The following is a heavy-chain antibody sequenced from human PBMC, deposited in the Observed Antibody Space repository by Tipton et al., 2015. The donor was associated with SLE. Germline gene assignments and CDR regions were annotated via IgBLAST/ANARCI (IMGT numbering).Heavy chain of an antibody. Sequence: RSLRLSCAASGFTFSSYAMHWVRQAPGKGLEWVAVISYDGSNKYYADSVKGRFTISRDNSKNTLYLQMNSLRAEDTAVYYCARDEGYWGQGTLVTVSS. CDR3: ARDEGY. V-gene: IGHV3-30-3*01. CDR1: GFTFSSYA. CDR2: ISYDGSNK. J-gene: IGHJ4*02.